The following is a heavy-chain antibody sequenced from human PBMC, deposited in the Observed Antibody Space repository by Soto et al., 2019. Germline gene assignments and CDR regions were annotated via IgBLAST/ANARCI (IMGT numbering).Heavy chain of an antibody. CDR2: INHSGST. V-gene: IGHV4-34*01. J-gene: IGHJ6*02. CDR1: VGSFSGYY. Sequence: ETLSLTCSVYVGSFSGYYWSWIRQPPGKGLEWIGEINHSGSTNYNPSLKSRVTISVDTSKNQFSLKLSSVTAADTAVYYCVRSVPAATWAYNGMDVWDQGTTVTVSS. D-gene: IGHD2-15*01. CDR3: VRSVPAATWAYNGMDV.